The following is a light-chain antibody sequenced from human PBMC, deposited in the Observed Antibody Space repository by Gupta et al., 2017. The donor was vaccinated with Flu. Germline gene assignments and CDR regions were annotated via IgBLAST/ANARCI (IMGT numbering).Light chain of an antibody. CDR2: DAS. CDR1: QSLRSN. Sequence: ERVTLSCRASQSLRSNLAWYQQKPGQAPRLLIYDASTRATGIPDRFSGSESGTEFTLTISSLQSEDFAIYYCQQYNDWPPITFGQGTGLEIK. CDR3: QQYNDWPPIT. J-gene: IGKJ5*01. V-gene: IGKV3D-15*01.